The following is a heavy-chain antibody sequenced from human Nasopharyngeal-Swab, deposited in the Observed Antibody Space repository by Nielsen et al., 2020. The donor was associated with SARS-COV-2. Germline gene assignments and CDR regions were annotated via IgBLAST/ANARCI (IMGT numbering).Heavy chain of an antibody. D-gene: IGHD2-2*01. CDR3: AKGPGGYQLLYFDY. V-gene: IGHV3-23*01. CDR2: ISGSGGST. Sequence: GESLKISCAASGFTFSSYAMSWVRQAPGKGLEWVSAISGSGGSTYYADSVKGRFTISRDNSKNTLYLQMNSLRAEDTAVYYCAKGPGGYQLLYFDYWGQGTRVTVSS. CDR1: GFTFSSYA. J-gene: IGHJ4*02.